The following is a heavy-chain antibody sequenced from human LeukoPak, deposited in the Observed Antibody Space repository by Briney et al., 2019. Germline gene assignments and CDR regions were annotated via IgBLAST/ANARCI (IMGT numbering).Heavy chain of an antibody. J-gene: IGHJ3*02. V-gene: IGHV5-51*01. D-gene: IGHD2-2*01. CDR3: ARRDIVVVPAAISYDAFDI. CDR2: IYPGDSDT. Sequence: GESLKISCKGSGYSFTNYWIGWVRQMPGKGLEWMGIIYPGDSDTRYSPSFQGQVTISADKSISTAYLQWSSLKASDTAMYYCARRDIVVVPAAISYDAFDIWGQGTMVTVSS. CDR1: GYSFTNYW.